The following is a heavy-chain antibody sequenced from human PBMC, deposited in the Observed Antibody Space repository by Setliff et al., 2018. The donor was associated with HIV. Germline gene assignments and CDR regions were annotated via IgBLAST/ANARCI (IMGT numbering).Heavy chain of an antibody. Sequence: GGSLRLSCAVSGFTVSNNYMGWVRQAPGKGLESVSVMYSGGGTNYADSVNGRFTISRDNAKNTMYLEMNSLRAEDTAVYYCATESSWPTGGYFQHWGQGTLVTVSS. J-gene: IGHJ1*01. CDR3: ATESSWPTGGYFQH. V-gene: IGHV3-53*01. D-gene: IGHD6-13*01. CDR1: GFTVSNNY. CDR2: MYSGGGT.